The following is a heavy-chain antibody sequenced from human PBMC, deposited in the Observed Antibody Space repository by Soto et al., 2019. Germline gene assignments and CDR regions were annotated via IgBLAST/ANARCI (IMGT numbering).Heavy chain of an antibody. CDR1: GYSFTSYW. CDR3: ARLLYDFWSGYYTHPSTFDY. V-gene: IGHV5-51*01. D-gene: IGHD3-3*01. J-gene: IGHJ4*02. Sequence: GESLKISCKGSGYSFTSYWIGWVRQMPGKGLEWMGIIYPGDSDTRYSPSFQGQVTISADKSISTAYLQWSSLKASDTAMYYCARLLYDFWSGYYTHPSTFDYWGQGTLVTVSS. CDR2: IYPGDSDT.